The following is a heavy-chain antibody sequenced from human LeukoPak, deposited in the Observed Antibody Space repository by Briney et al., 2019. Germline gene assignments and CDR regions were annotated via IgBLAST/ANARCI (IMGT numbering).Heavy chain of an antibody. J-gene: IGHJ4*02. V-gene: IGHV4-34*01. CDR2: INHSGST. CDR3: ARRPSPYYDILTGYYYYFDY. CDR1: GGSFSGYY. D-gene: IGHD3-9*01. Sequence: SETLSLTCAVYGGSFSGYYWSWIRQPPGKGLEWIGEINHSGSTNYNPSLKSRVTISVDTSKNQFSLKLSSVTAADTAVYYCARRPSPYYDILTGYYYYFDYWGQGTLVTVSS.